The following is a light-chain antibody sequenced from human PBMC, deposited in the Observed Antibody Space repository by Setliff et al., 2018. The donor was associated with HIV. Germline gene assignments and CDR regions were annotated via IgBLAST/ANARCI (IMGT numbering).Light chain of an antibody. CDR3: SSYTSNSALDYV. V-gene: IGLV2-14*03. CDR2: NVY. Sequence: LTQPASVSGSPGQTITISCTGTSSDIGGYNYVSWCQQHPGEAPKLIIYNVYNRPSGISSRFSGSKSGNTASLSISELRAEDEADYYCSSYTSNSALDYVFGTGTKV. J-gene: IGLJ1*01. CDR1: SSDIGGYNY.